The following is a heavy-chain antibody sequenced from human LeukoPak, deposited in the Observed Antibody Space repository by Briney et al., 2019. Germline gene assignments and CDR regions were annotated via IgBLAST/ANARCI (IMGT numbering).Heavy chain of an antibody. V-gene: IGHV3-33*01. Sequence: PGRSLRLSCAASGFTFSSFGMHWVRQAPGKGLEWVAVIWYDGSKKYYADSMKGRFTISRDNSKNTLYLQMSSLRGEDTSVYYCARVANITTFGMDVWGQGTTVTVSS. CDR3: ARVANITTFGMDV. D-gene: IGHD3-9*01. J-gene: IGHJ6*02. CDR1: GFTFSSFG. CDR2: IWYDGSKK.